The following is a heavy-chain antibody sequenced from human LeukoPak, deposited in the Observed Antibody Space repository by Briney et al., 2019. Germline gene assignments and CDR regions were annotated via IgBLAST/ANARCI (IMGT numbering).Heavy chain of an antibody. J-gene: IGHJ3*02. CDR2: MNPNSGNT. CDR3: ARVDYSNDFDI. D-gene: IGHD4-11*01. Sequence: ASVKVSCKTSGFTFTGYFSHWLRQATGQGLEWLGWMNPNSGNTGCAQKFQGRVTITRNTSISTAYMELSSLRSEDTAVYYCARVDYSNDFDIWGQGTMVTVSS. V-gene: IGHV1-8*03. CDR1: GFTFTGYF.